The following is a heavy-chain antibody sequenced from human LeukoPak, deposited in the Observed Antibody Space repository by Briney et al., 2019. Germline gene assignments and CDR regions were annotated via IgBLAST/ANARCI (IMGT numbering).Heavy chain of an antibody. CDR1: GFTFDDYA. CDR2: ISWNSGSI. V-gene: IGHV3-9*01. Sequence: GGSLRLSCAASGFTFDDYAMHWVRQAPGKGLEWVSGISWNSGSIGYADSVKGRFTISRDNAKNSLYLQMNSLRAEDTALYYCAKDAQTAAGPNYFDYWGPGTLVTVSS. CDR3: AKDAQTAAGPNYFDY. D-gene: IGHD6-13*01. J-gene: IGHJ4*02.